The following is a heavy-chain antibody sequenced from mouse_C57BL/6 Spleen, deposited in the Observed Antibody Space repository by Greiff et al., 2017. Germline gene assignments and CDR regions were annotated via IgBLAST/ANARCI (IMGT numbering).Heavy chain of an antibody. CDR1: GYTFTDYY. Sequence: EVQLQQSGPVLVKPGASVKMSCKASGYTFTDYYMNWVKQSHGKSLEWIGVINPYNGGTSYNQKFKGKATLTVDKSSSTAYMELNSLTSEDSAVYYCARSMDYDGTWFSCWGKGALVTVSA. CDR2: INPYNGGT. V-gene: IGHV1-19*01. D-gene: IGHD2-4*01. CDR3: ARSMDYDGTWFSC. J-gene: IGHJ3*01.